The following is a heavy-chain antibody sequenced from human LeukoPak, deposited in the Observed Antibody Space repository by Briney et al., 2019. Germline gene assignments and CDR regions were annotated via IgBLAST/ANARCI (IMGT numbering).Heavy chain of an antibody. D-gene: IGHD3-16*01. Sequence: ASVKVSGKASGYTFTGYYIHWVRQPPGQGLEWMGWVDPDSGGTNYAQKFQGRVTMTRDTSANTAYMELSRLTSDDTAVYFCARDTSGGARPGYWGQGTLVTVSS. CDR2: VDPDSGGT. CDR3: ARDTSGGARPGY. CDR1: GYTFTGYY. J-gene: IGHJ4*02. V-gene: IGHV1-2*02.